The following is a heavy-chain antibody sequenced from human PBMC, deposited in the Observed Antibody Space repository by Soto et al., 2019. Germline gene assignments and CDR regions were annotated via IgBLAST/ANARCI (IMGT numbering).Heavy chain of an antibody. CDR3: ARHTPAISISDH. CDR1: GGSLSNYC. Sequence: SETLCLTCIVSGGSLSNYCWGWIRQPPGKGLEWIGSIYYSGSTYYNPSLKSRVTISVDTSKNQFSPKLSSVTAADTAVYYCARHTPAISISDHWGQGTLVTVSS. V-gene: IGHV4-39*01. J-gene: IGHJ4*02. CDR2: IYYSGST. D-gene: IGHD2-15*01.